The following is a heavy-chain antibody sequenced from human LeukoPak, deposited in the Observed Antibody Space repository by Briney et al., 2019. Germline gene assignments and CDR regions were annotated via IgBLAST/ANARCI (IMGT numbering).Heavy chain of an antibody. CDR1: GGSFSGYY. V-gene: IGHV4-34*01. J-gene: IGHJ5*02. CDR3: ARANSKIVVVPAAIRPRYNWFDP. CDR2: INHSGST. Sequence: SETLSLTCAVYGGSFSGYYWSWIRQPPGKGLEWIGEINHSGSTNYNPSLKSRVTISVDTSKNQFSLKLSSVTAADTAVHYCARANSKIVVVPAAIRPRYNWFDPWGQGTLVTVSS. D-gene: IGHD2-2*02.